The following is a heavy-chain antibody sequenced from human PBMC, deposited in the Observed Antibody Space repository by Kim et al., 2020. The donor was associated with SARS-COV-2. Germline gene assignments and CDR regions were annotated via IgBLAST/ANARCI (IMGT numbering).Heavy chain of an antibody. V-gene: IGHV4-59*01. D-gene: IGHD3-10*01. J-gene: IGHJ4*02. CDR3: AREYGSGSYSRGIDY. Sequence: PSLQSRVTISVDTSKNQFSLKLSSVTAADTAVYYCAREYGSGSYSRGIDYWGQGTLVTVSS.